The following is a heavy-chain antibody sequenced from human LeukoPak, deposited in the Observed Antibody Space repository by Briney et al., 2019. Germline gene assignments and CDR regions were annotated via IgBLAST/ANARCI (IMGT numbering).Heavy chain of an antibody. D-gene: IGHD3-22*01. CDR2: INPNSGGT. CDR3: TSDTYYYDSTGLGHWFDP. Sequence: ASVKVSCKASGQTFTGNYIHWVRQAPGQGLEWMGWINPNSGGTNYAQKFQGRVTMTWDTSISTAYMELSSLRSDDTAVYYCTSDTYYYDSTGLGHWFDPWGQGTLVTVSS. CDR1: GQTFTGNY. V-gene: IGHV1-2*02. J-gene: IGHJ5*02.